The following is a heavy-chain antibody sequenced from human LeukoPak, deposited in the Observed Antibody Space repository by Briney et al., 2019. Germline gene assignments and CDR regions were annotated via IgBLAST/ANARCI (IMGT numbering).Heavy chain of an antibody. CDR2: INWNGGST. V-gene: IGHV3-20*04. CDR1: GFTFDDYG. Sequence: GGSLRLSCAASGFTFDDYGMSWVRQAPGKGLEWVSGINWNGGSTGYADSVKGRFTISRDNSKNTLYLQMNSLRAEDTAVYYCARDLYFETSGYYYSDYWGQGTLVTVSS. J-gene: IGHJ4*02. D-gene: IGHD3-22*01. CDR3: ARDLYFETSGYYYSDY.